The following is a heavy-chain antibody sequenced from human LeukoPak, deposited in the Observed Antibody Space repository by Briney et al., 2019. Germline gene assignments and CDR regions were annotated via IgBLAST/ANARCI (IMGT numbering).Heavy chain of an antibody. D-gene: IGHD6-19*01. CDR1: GFTFSSYS. CDR3: ARGIAVAGTDAEYFQH. Sequence: GGSLRLSCAASGFTFSSYSMNWVRQAPGKGLEWVSSISSSSSYIYYADSVKGRFTISRDNAKNSLYLQMNSLRAEDTAVYYCARGIAVAGTDAEYFQHWGQGTLVTVSS. V-gene: IGHV3-21*01. J-gene: IGHJ1*01. CDR2: ISSSSSYI.